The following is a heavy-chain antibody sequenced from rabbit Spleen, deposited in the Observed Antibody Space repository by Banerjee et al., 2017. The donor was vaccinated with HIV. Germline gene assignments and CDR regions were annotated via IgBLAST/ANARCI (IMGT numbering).Heavy chain of an antibody. Sequence: QSLEESGGDLVKPGASLTLTCTASGFSFSSGWICWVRQAPGKGLEWIGCIYTGADRTYYASWANGRFTISKPSSTTVTLQMTSLTAADTATYFCARDTGSSFSSYGMDLWGQGTLVTVS. CDR3: ARDTGSSFSSYGMDL. J-gene: IGHJ6*01. CDR2: IYTGADRT. CDR1: GFSFSSGW. V-gene: IGHV1S40*01. D-gene: IGHD8-1*01.